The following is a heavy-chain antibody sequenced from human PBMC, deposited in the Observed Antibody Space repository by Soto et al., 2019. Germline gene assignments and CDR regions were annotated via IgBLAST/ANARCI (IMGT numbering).Heavy chain of an antibody. CDR2: ITPTLNIA. V-gene: IGHV1-69*01. J-gene: IGHJ4*02. CDR1: GGTFSSYT. Sequence: QLQLGQAGAEVRAPGSSVKVSCKASGGTFSSYTVIWVRQAPGQGLEWMGGITPTLNIAKYAEKFQGRVTITADESTSTVNMHLSSLRSEDTAVYFCARGYYSGSNPSSFDYWGQGTLVAVSS. CDR3: ARGYYSGSNPSSFDY. D-gene: IGHD1-26*01.